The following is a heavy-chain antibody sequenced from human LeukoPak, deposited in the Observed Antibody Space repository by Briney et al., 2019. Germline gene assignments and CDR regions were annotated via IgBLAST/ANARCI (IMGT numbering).Heavy chain of an antibody. CDR1: GFTFRIYA. D-gene: IGHD3-16*01. CDR3: AKGSADGRPYYFDY. V-gene: IGHV3-23*01. Sequence: GGSLRLSCAASGFTFRIYAMSWVRQAPGEGLEWVSAISDSGADTYHADSVKGRFTISRDNSKSTLYLQMSSLRVEDSAIYYCAKGSADGRPYYFDYWGQGILVTVSS. CDR2: ISDSGADT. J-gene: IGHJ4*02.